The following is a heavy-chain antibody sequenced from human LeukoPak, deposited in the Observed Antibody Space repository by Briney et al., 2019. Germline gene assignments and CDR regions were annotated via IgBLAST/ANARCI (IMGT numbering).Heavy chain of an antibody. Sequence: GGSLRLSRAASGFTFSNAWMSWVRQAPGKGLEGVGRIKSKTDGGTTDYAAPVKGRFTISRDDSKNTLYLQMNSLKTEDTAVYYCTTGYCSRTSCYYFDYWGQGTLVTVSS. J-gene: IGHJ4*02. CDR1: GFTFSNAW. CDR3: TTGYCSRTSCYYFDY. D-gene: IGHD2-2*01. V-gene: IGHV3-15*01. CDR2: IKSKTDGGTT.